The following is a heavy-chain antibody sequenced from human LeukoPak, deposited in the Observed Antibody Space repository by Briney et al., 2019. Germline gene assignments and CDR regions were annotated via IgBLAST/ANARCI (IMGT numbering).Heavy chain of an antibody. Sequence: PPGGSLRLSCAASGFTFSSYAMPWVRQAPGKGLEWVAFIRYDGNNKYYAESVKGRFTVSRDNSKNTLYLQMSGLRVEDTAVYYCAKDNGEGAFDIWGQGTMVTVSS. D-gene: IGHD7-27*01. CDR2: IRYDGNNK. J-gene: IGHJ3*02. CDR1: GFTFSSYA. V-gene: IGHV3-30*02. CDR3: AKDNGEGAFDI.